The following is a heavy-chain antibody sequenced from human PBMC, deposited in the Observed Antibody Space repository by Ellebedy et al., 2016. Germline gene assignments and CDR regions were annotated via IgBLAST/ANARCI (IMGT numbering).Heavy chain of an antibody. CDR2: IYHSGSI. CDR3: ARASHYYDSSGYFWY. CDR1: GGSVNIYY. D-gene: IGHD3-22*01. V-gene: IGHV4-59*08. J-gene: IGHJ4*02. Sequence: SETLSLTCTVSGGSVNIYYWSWIRQPPGKGLEWIASIYHSGSINYNPSLSSRVTISVDTSKNQFSLKLSSVTAADTAVYYCARASHYYDSSGYFWYWGQGTLVTVSS.